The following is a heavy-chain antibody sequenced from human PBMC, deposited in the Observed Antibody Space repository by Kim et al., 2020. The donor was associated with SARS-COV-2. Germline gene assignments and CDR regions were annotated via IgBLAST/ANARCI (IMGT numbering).Heavy chain of an antibody. CDR1: GFTFSSYA. J-gene: IGHJ4*02. D-gene: IGHD2-2*01. CDR3: AKGDCSSTSCATTHY. V-gene: IGHV3-23*01. CDR2: ISGRGGSI. Sequence: GGSLRLSCAASGFTFSSYAMRWVRQAPGKGLEWVSIISGRGGSIYYADSVKGRFTISRDNSKNTLYLQMNSLRAEDTAVYYCAKGDCSSTSCATTHYWGRGTLVTVSS.